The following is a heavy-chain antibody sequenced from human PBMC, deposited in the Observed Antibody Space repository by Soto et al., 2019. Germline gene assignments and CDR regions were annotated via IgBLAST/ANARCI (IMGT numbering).Heavy chain of an antibody. CDR1: GGSISSGGYY. Sequence: SETLSLTCTVSGGSISSGGYYWSWIRQHPGKGLEWIGYIYYSVSATYNPSLKSRVSISMDTPENRISLKLDSVTAADAGVYFCARDGMTTGDTWGPGTLVTVSS. J-gene: IGHJ4*02. CDR2: IYYSVSA. CDR3: ARDGMTTGDT. V-gene: IGHV4-31*03. D-gene: IGHD2-21*02.